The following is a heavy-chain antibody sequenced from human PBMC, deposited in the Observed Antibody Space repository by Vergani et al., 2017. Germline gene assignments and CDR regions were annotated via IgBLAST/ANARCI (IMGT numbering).Heavy chain of an antibody. J-gene: IGHJ6*02. CDR3: AGGYDFWSGYVKNYYYYCMDV. D-gene: IGHD3-3*01. CDR1: GGSISSSSYY. V-gene: IGHV4-39*01. CDR2: IYYSGST. Sequence: QLQLQESGPGLVKPSETLSLTCTVSGGSISSSSYYWGWIRQPPGKGLEWIGRIYYSGSTYYNPSLKRRVTISVDTSKNQFSLKLSSVTAADTAVYYCAGGYDFWSGYVKNYYYYCMDVWGQGTTVTVSS.